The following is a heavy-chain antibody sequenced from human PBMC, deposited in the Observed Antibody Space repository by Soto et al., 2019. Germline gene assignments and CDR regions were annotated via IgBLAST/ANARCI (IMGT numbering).Heavy chain of an antibody. D-gene: IGHD3-16*01. J-gene: IGHJ4*02. CDR3: ARIFGDNLVDY. V-gene: IGHV4-59*01. CDR1: GGSISSYY. CDR2: IYYSGST. Sequence: SETLSLTCTVSGGSISSYYWSWIRQPPGKGLEWIGYIYYSGSTNYNPSLKSRVTISVDTSKNQFSLKLSSVTAADTAVYYCARIFGDNLVDYWGQGTRVTVSS.